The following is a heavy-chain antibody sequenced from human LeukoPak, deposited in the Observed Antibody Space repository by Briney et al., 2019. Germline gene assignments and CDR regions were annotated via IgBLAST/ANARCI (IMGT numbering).Heavy chain of an antibody. J-gene: IGHJ3*02. V-gene: IGHV3-9*01. CDR1: GFTFDDYA. Sequence: PGRSLRLSCAASGFTFDDYAMHWVRQAPGKGLEWVSGISWNSGSIGYADSVKGRFTISRDNAKNSLYLQMNSLRAGDTALYYCAKDMEAAAGNDAFDIWGQGTMVTVSS. CDR3: AKDMEAAAGNDAFDI. CDR2: ISWNSGSI. D-gene: IGHD6-13*01.